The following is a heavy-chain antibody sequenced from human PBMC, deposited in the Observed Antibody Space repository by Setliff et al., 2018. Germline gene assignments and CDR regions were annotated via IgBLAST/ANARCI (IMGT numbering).Heavy chain of an antibody. CDR3: ARIRRDIVVVVGATPDYYDYMDV. CDR2: IDPSDSYT. V-gene: IGHV5-10-1*01. D-gene: IGHD2-15*01. CDR1: GYSFTSYW. Sequence: PGESLKISCKGSGYSFTSYWISWVRQMPGKGLEWMGRIDPSDSYTNYSPSFQGHVTISGDKSISTAYLQWSRLKASDTAMYYCARIRRDIVVVVGATPDYYDYMDVWGKGTTVTVSS. J-gene: IGHJ6*03.